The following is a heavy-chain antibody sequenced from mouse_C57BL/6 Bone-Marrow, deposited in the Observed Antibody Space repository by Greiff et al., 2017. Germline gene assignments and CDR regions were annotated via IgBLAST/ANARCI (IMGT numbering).Heavy chain of an antibody. V-gene: IGHV14-2*01. CDR2: INPEDGET. CDR3: ASFLWPDAMDY. Sequence: EVQLQQSGAELVKPGASVKLSCTASGFNIKDYYMHWVKQRTEQGLEWIGRINPEDGETKYAPKFQGKAPITVDTSSNTAYLQRSSLTSEDTAVYYCASFLWPDAMDYWGQGTSVTVSS. D-gene: IGHD1-1*02. CDR1: GFNIKDYY. J-gene: IGHJ4*01.